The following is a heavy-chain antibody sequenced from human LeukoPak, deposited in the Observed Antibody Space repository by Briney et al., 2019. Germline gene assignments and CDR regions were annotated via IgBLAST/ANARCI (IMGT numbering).Heavy chain of an antibody. Sequence: GGSLRLSCAASGFIFSNYRMNWVRQAPGKGLEWVSVIYTSGSTYYADSVKGRFAISRDNSKNTLYLQMNSLRAEDTAVYYCVRSYYYGSGTNWGQGTLVTVSS. CDR3: VRSYYYGSGTN. D-gene: IGHD3-10*01. J-gene: IGHJ4*02. CDR2: IYTSGST. V-gene: IGHV3-53*01. CDR1: GFIFSNYR.